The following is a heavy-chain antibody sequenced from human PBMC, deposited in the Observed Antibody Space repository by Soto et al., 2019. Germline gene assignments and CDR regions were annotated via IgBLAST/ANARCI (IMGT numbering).Heavy chain of an antibody. CDR3: ARDFYDYPPYYYGMDV. D-gene: IGHD3-16*01. Sequence: QVQLQESGPGLVKPSQTLSLTCTVSGGSISSGGYYWSWIRQHPGKGLEWIGYIYYSGSTYYNPSLKSRVTISVDTSKNQCSLKLSSVTAADTAVYYCARDFYDYPPYYYGMDVWGQGTTVTVSS. J-gene: IGHJ6*02. V-gene: IGHV4-31*03. CDR2: IYYSGST. CDR1: GGSISSGGYY.